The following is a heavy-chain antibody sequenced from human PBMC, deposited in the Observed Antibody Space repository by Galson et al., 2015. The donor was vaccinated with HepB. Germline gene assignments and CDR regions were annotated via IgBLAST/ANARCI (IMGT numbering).Heavy chain of an antibody. Sequence: SLRLSCAASGFTFSNYVMSWVRQAPGKGLEWVSAISGSGGSPYYADSVKGRFTISRDNSKNTLYLQMNSLRAEDTAVYYCAKSRYGTGRLYFDYWGQGTLVTVSS. CDR1: GFTFSNYV. J-gene: IGHJ4*02. CDR3: AKSRYGTGRLYFDY. CDR2: ISGSGGSP. V-gene: IGHV3-23*01. D-gene: IGHD4-17*01.